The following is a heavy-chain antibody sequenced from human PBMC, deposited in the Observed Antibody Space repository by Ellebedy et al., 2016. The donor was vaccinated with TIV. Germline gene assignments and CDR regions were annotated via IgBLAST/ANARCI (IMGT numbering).Heavy chain of an antibody. Sequence: GESLKISCAASGFTFSTYTMNWVRQAPGKGLEWLSFISSSRSYIYYADSVKGRFTISRDNAKNSLYLQMNSLRAEDTAVYYCARDLSTRSGFDIWGQGTMVTVSS. CDR1: GFTFSTYT. V-gene: IGHV3-21*01. D-gene: IGHD3-3*01. CDR2: ISSSRSYI. CDR3: ARDLSTRSGFDI. J-gene: IGHJ3*02.